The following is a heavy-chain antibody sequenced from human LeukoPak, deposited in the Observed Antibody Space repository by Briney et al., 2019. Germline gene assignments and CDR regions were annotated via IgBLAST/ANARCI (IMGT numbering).Heavy chain of an antibody. D-gene: IGHD2-2*01. CDR1: GGTFSSYA. J-gene: IGHJ6*03. CDR2: IIPIFGTA. CDR3: ARDLKRVPAAMTSYYYYMDV. V-gene: IGHV1-69*05. Sequence: ASVKVSRKASGGTFSSYAISWVRQAPGQGLEWMGRIIPIFGTANYAQKFQGRVTITTDESTSTAYMELSSLRSEDTAVYYCARDLKRVPAAMTSYYYYMDVWGKGITVTVSS.